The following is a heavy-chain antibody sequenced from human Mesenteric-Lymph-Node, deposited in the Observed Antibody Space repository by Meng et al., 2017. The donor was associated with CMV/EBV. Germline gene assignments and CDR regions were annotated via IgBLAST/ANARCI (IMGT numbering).Heavy chain of an antibody. J-gene: IGHJ4*02. CDR1: GFTVSSNY. D-gene: IGHD1-26*01. CDR3: ARPFDSGY. V-gene: IGHV3-66*02. CDR2: IYSGGNT. Sequence: GGSLRLSCAASGFTVSSNYMSWVRQAPGKGLEWVSLIYSGGNTFYADSVKGRFTISRDNSKNTLYLQMNSLRAEDTAVCYCARPFDSGYWGQGTLVTVSS.